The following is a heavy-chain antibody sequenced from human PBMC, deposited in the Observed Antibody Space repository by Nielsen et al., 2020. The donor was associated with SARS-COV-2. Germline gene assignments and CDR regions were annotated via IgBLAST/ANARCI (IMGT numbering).Heavy chain of an antibody. Sequence: GESLKISCAASGCTFSNYWMEWVREVAGKGLVWVSRINADGSSTSYADYVKGRFTISSDNAKNTLYLQMNSLRAEDTAVYYCARDERGFGELLGTSFDYWGQGTLVTVSS. J-gene: IGHJ4*02. D-gene: IGHD3-10*01. CDR1: GCTFSNYW. V-gene: IGHV3-74*01. CDR3: ARDERGFGELLGTSFDY. CDR2: INADGSST.